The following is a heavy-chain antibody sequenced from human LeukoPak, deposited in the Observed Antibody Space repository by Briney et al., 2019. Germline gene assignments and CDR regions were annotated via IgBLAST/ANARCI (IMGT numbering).Heavy chain of an antibody. CDR2: INPSGGST. D-gene: IGHD3-16*01. V-gene: IGHV1-46*01. CDR1: GYTFTSYY. CDR3: AREREGAYYFDY. Sequence: ASVKVSCKASGYTFTSYYMHWVRQAPGQGPEWMGIINPSGGSTSYAQKFQGRVTMTRDMSTSTVYMELSSLRSEDTAVYYCAREREGAYYFDYWGQGTLVTVSS. J-gene: IGHJ4*02.